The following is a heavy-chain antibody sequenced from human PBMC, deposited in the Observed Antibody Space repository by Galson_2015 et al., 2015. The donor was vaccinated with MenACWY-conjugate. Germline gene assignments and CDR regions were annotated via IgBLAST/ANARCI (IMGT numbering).Heavy chain of an antibody. V-gene: IGHV3-53*01. CDR3: SRGSAWCSYLRA. Sequence: SLRLSCAASGFSVTDNCLSWVRQAPGKGPEWIAMVDRVGATIYADSVRGRFTVSRDNFKNTVILQMNSLRAEDRAVYRCSRGSAWCSYLRAWCQGAQVTVAS. J-gene: IGHJ5*02. D-gene: IGHD2-8*01. CDR1: GFSVTDNC. CDR2: VDRVGAT.